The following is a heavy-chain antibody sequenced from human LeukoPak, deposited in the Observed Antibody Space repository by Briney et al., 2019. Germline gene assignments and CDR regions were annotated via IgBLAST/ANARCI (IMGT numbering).Heavy chain of an antibody. D-gene: IGHD3-22*01. J-gene: IGHJ3*02. CDR1: GGSISSGSYF. V-gene: IGHV4-61*02. CDR3: AGYYDSSGPMGYRI. CDR2: IYTSGNT. Sequence: SETLSLTCTVSGGSISSGSYFWSWIRQPAGKGLEWIGRIYTSGNTKYNPSLKSRVTISVDTSRNQFSLKLSSVTAADTAVYYCAGYYDSSGPMGYRIWGQGTMVAVSS.